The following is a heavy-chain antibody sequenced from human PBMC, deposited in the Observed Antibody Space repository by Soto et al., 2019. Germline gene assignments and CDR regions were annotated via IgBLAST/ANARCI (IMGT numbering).Heavy chain of an antibody. Sequence: LRLSCTASGFTFSSFGMTWVRQAPGKGLEWVSTVNGGGDSTHYADSVKGRFSIFRDNSKNTVYLQMNSLRAEDSAIYYCVKDVGYGFILYDFWGQGTLVTVSS. D-gene: IGHD3-16*01. CDR2: VNGGGDST. J-gene: IGHJ4*02. V-gene: IGHV3-23*01. CDR1: GFTFSSFG. CDR3: VKDVGYGFILYDF.